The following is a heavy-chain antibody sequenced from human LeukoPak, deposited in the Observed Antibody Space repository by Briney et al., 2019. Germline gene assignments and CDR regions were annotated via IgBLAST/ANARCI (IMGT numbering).Heavy chain of an antibody. CDR3: ARRSGIAVAGAFDY. CDR2: ISGSGDST. CDR1: GFTFSNYA. V-gene: IGHV3-23*01. J-gene: IGHJ4*02. Sequence: GGSLRLSCAASGFTFSNYAMRWVRQAPGKGLEWVSGISGSGDSTYYANSVKGRFTISRDNSKNTLYLQMNSLRAEDTAVYYCARRSGIAVAGAFDYWGQGTLVTVSS. D-gene: IGHD6-19*01.